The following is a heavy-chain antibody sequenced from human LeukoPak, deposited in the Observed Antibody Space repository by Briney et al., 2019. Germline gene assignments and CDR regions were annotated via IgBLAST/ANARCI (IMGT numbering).Heavy chain of an antibody. CDR1: GGSITSYY. CDR3: ARARWSPYYFGN. J-gene: IGHJ4*02. D-gene: IGHD6-13*01. Sequence: SETLSLTCAVSGGSITSYYWSWIRQSPGKGLEWIGSIFYTGTTNYNPSLKSRVTISVDTSKNQFSLKLRSVATEDTAAYFCARARWSPYYFGNWGQGTLVTVSS. CDR2: IFYTGTT. V-gene: IGHV4-59*01.